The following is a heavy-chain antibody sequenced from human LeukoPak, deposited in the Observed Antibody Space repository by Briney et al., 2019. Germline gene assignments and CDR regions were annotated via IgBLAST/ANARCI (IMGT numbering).Heavy chain of an antibody. J-gene: IGHJ4*02. D-gene: IGHD2-2*01. CDR3: ARSIVVVPAAISDLDY. CDR1: GYTFTGYY. CDR2: INPNSGGT. Sequence: ASVTVSFKASGYTFTGYYMHWVRQAPGQGREWMGWINPNSGGTNYAQKFQGRVTMPRDTSISTAYMELSRLRSDDTAVYYCARSIVVVPAAISDLDYWGQGTLVTVSS. V-gene: IGHV1-2*02.